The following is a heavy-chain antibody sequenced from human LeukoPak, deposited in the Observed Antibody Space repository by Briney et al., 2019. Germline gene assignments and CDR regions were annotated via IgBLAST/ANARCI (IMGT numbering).Heavy chain of an antibody. Sequence: SETLSLTCTVSGGSITNYYWSWIRQPAGKGLEWIGRIYTSGSTNYNPSLKSRVTMSVDTSKNQFSLKLSSVTAADTAVYYCARGTSIAALAVDYYYYMDVWGKGTTVTVSS. CDR3: ARGTSIAALAVDYYYYMDV. D-gene: IGHD6-6*01. V-gene: IGHV4-4*07. J-gene: IGHJ6*03. CDR2: IYTSGST. CDR1: GGSITNYY.